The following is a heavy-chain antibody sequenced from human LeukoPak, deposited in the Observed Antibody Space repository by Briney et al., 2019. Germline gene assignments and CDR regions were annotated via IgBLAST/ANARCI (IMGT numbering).Heavy chain of an antibody. J-gene: IGHJ4*02. CDR2: IYYSGST. CDR1: GGSISSYY. D-gene: IGHD2-15*01. V-gene: IGHV4-59*12. CDR3: ARVAAKTVDY. Sequence: SETLSLTCTVSGGSISSYYWSWIRQPPGKGLEWIGYIYYSGSTNYNPSLKSRVSISVDTSKDQFSLKLSSVTAADTAIYYCARVAAKTVDYWGQGTLVTVSS.